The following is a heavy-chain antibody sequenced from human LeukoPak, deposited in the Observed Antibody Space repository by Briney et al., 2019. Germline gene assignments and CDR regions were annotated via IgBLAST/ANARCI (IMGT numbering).Heavy chain of an antibody. D-gene: IGHD5-12*01. CDR1: GYTFTSYD. CDR2: INPNSGGT. Sequence: ASVKVSCKASGYTFTSYDINWVRQATGQGLEWMGRINPNSGGTNYAQKFRGRVTMTRDTSISTAYMELSRLRSDDTAVYYCARDAGSGYDGIDYWGQGTLVTVSS. V-gene: IGHV1-2*06. J-gene: IGHJ4*02. CDR3: ARDAGSGYDGIDY.